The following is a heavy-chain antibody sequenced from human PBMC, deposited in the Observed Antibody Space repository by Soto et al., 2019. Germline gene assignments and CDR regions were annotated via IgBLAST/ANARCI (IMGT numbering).Heavy chain of an antibody. CDR1: GLTFSSYA. D-gene: IGHD2-15*01. J-gene: IGHJ6*02. V-gene: IGHV3-23*01. CDR2: ISRSGGST. Sequence: GRCLRLSCAASGLTFSSYAMSWVRQAPGKGPEWVLGISRSGGSTYYTDSVKGPLTSSRDKSKNTLYLQMNSLRAEQTYIYYCAKGEDICLGAPRYQCNQGMDVWGQGTMVTVSS. CDR3: AKGEDICLGAPRYQCNQGMDV.